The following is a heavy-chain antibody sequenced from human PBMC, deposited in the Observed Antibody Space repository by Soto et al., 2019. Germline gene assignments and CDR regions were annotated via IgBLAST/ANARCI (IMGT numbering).Heavy chain of an antibody. CDR2: IYYSGST. Sequence: SETLSLTCTVSGGSIGSGGYYWSWIRHHPGKGLEWIGYIYYSGSTYYNPSLKSRVTISADTSKNQFSLKLSSVTAAATAVYYCASHTNTAMDSDWFDPWGQGTLVTVSP. CDR3: ASHTNTAMDSDWFDP. D-gene: IGHD5-18*01. CDR1: GGSIGSGGYY. V-gene: IGHV4-31*03. J-gene: IGHJ5*02.